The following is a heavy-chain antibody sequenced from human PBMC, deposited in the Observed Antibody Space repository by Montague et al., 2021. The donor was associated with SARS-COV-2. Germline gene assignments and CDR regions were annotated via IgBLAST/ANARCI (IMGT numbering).Heavy chain of an antibody. D-gene: IGHD1-26*01. CDR1: GFTFGDYA. Sequence: SLRLSCAASGFTFGDYAMHWVRQAPGKGLEWVSGISWNSGSIGYADSVKGRFTISRDNAKNSPYLQMNSLRAEDTALYYCAKEGMGGGYFDLWGRGTLVTVSS. J-gene: IGHJ2*01. V-gene: IGHV3-9*01. CDR2: ISWNSGSI. CDR3: AKEGMGGGYFDL.